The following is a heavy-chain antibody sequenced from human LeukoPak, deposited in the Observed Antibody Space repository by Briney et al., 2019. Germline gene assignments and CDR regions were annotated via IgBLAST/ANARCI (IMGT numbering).Heavy chain of an antibody. V-gene: IGHV4-31*03. CDR3: ARKVYDSSGYDSNWFDP. CDR1: GGSISSGGYH. Sequence: SETLSLTCTVSGGSISSGGYHWSWIRQHPGKGLEWIGYIYYSGSTYYNPSLKSRVTISVDTSKNQFSLKLSSVTAADTAVYYCARKVYDSSGYDSNWFDPWGQGTLVTVSS. D-gene: IGHD3-22*01. J-gene: IGHJ5*02. CDR2: IYYSGST.